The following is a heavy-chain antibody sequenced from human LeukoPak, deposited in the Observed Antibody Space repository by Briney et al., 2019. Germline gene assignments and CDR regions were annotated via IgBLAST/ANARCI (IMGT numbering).Heavy chain of an antibody. V-gene: IGHV3-23*01. CDR2: ISGSGGST. CDR3: AREPHDFHEEDGFDI. D-gene: IGHD2-21*02. CDR1: GFTFSSYA. Sequence: GGSLRLSCAASGFTFSSYAMSWVRQAPGKGLEWVSAISGSGGSTYYADSVKGRFTISRDNAKNSLFLQMNSLRAEDSAVYYCAREPHDFHEEDGFDIWGQGTLVTVSS. J-gene: IGHJ3*02.